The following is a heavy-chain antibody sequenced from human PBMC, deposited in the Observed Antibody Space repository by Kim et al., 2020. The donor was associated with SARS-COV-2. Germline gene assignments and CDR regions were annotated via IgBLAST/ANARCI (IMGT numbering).Heavy chain of an antibody. CDR2: IYPTDSDT. CDR1: GYSFSTYW. V-gene: IGHV5-51*01. Sequence: GESLKISCTCSGYSFSTYWIGWVRQMSGKGLEWMGDIYPTDSDTRYSPSFQDQVAISADQSISTAYLQWYSLKASDTAIYYCARGSWGGRYPGGVIDNWGGGTLVTVSS. D-gene: IGHD6-19*01. CDR3: ARGSWGGRYPGGVIDN. J-gene: IGHJ4*02.